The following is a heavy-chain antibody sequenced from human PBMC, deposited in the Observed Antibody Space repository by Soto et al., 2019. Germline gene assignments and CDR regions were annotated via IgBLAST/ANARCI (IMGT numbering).Heavy chain of an antibody. CDR3: ARDKADGSGSYSDAFDI. CDR1: GGSISSGGYS. J-gene: IGHJ3*02. Sequence: PSETLSLTCAVSGGSISSGGYSWSWIRQPPGKGLEWIGYIYHSGSTYYNPSLKSRVTISVDRSKNQFSLKLSSVTAADTAVYYCARDKADGSGSYSDAFDIWGQGTMVTVS. D-gene: IGHD3-10*01. V-gene: IGHV4-30-2*01. CDR2: IYHSGST.